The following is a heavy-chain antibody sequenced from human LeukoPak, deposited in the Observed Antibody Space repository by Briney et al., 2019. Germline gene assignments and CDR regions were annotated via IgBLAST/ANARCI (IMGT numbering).Heavy chain of an antibody. CDR1: GYSISRGYY. CDR2: IYHSGST. CDR3: ARLSGAPIRHPIYHFDY. V-gene: IGHV4-38-2*02. Sequence: SETLSLTCTVSGYSISRGYYWGWIRQPPGKGLEWIGNIYHSGSTYKNSSLKSRVTISLDTSKNQFSLNLSSVTAADTAMYYCARLSGAPIRHPIYHFDYWGQGTLVTVSS. J-gene: IGHJ4*02. D-gene: IGHD2-2*02.